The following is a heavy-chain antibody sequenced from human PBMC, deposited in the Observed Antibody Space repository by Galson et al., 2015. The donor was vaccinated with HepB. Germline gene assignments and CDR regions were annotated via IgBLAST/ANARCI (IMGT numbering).Heavy chain of an antibody. CDR1: GGTFSSYA. D-gene: IGHD2-15*01. CDR3: ARVVVVAQAGDYYYYMDV. V-gene: IGHV1-69*13. Sequence: SVKVSCKASGGTFSSYAISWVRQAPGQGLEWMGGIIPIFGTANYAQKFQGRVTITADESTSTAYMELSSLRSEDTAVYYCARVVVVAQAGDYYYYMDVWGKGTTVTVSS. J-gene: IGHJ6*03. CDR2: IIPIFGTA.